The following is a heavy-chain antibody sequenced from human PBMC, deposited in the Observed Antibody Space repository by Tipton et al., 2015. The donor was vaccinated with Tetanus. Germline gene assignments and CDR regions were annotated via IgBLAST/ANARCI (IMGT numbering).Heavy chain of an antibody. CDR2: IYYSGSA. D-gene: IGHD6-25*01. V-gene: IGHV4-30-4*01. CDR1: GGSINSNDDY. Sequence: LRLSCSVYGGSINSNDDYWSWVRQPPGKGLEWIGYIYYSGSAYYKPSLKSRAAISVDESKNQFSLRQMSVTAADTGVYYCARAQRYLPYYYAMDVWGPGNTVSVSS. J-gene: IGHJ6*02. CDR3: ARAQRYLPYYYAMDV.